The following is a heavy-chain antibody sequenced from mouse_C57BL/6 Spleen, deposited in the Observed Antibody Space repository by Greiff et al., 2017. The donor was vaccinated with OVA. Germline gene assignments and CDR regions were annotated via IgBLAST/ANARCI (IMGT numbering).Heavy chain of an antibody. CDR2: IYPGGGYT. D-gene: IGHD1-1*01. Sequence: QVHVKQSGAELVRPGTSVKMSCKASGYTFTNYWIGWAKQRPGHGLEWIGDIYPGGGYTNYNEKFKGKATLTADKSSSTAYMQFSSLTSEDSAIYYCARGIYYYGSREGYFDVWGTGTTVTVSS. J-gene: IGHJ1*03. V-gene: IGHV1-63*01. CDR3: ARGIYYYGSREGYFDV. CDR1: GYTFTNYW.